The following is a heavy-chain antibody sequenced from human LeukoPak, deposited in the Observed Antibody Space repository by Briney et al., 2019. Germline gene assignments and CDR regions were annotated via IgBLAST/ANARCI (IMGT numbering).Heavy chain of an antibody. CDR1: GYSFVLYG. V-gene: IGHV1-18*01. D-gene: IGHD5-12*01. CDR2: ISTYNGNT. Sequence: APVKVSCKASGYSFVLYGISWVRQAPGQGPEWMGWISTYNGNTKYAQRFQGRVTMTTDTSTSTAYMELRSLRSDDTAVYYCARGGGGYDLEIDYWGQGTLVTVSS. CDR3: ARGGGGYDLEIDY. J-gene: IGHJ4*02.